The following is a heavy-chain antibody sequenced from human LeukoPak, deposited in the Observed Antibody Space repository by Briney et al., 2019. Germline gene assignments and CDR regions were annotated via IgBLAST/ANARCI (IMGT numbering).Heavy chain of an antibody. CDR1: GYTFTRYY. V-gene: IGHV1-46*01. Sequence: ASVKVSCKASGYTFTRYYMHWVRQAPGQGLEWMGIINPSGGSTSYAQKFQGRVTMTRDTSTSTVYMELSSLRSEDTAAYYCARDCVPTQNYYDSSGYHYDYWGQGTLVTVSS. CDR2: INPSGGST. D-gene: IGHD3-22*01. CDR3: ARDCVPTQNYYDSSGYHYDY. J-gene: IGHJ4*02.